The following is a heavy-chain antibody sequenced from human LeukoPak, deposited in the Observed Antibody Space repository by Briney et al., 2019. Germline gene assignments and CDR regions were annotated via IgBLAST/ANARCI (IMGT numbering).Heavy chain of an antibody. D-gene: IGHD6-6*01. CDR3: AKDIAARGDYYYYMDV. CDR1: GFTFSSYW. J-gene: IGHJ6*03. V-gene: IGHV3-7*03. CDR2: IKQDGSEK. Sequence: PGGSLRLSCAASGFTFSSYWMSWVRQAPGKGLEWVANIKQDGSEKYYVDSVKGRFTISRDNAKNSLYLQMNSLRAEDTALYYCAKDIAARGDYYYYMDVWGKGTTVTVSS.